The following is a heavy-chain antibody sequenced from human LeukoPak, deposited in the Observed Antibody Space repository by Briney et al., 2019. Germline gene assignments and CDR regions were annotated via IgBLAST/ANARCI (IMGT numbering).Heavy chain of an antibody. CDR1: GYTFTSYA. D-gene: IGHD2-2*01. J-gene: IGHJ5*02. Sequence: GASVKVSCKASGYTFTSYAMHWVRQAPGQRLEWMGWINTGNGNTKYSQKFQGRVTITRDTSASTAYMELSSLRSEDTAVYYCARADSDLRDIVVVPAAIRRCWFDPWGQGTLVTVSS. CDR3: ARADSDLRDIVVVPAAIRRCWFDP. CDR2: INTGNGNT. V-gene: IGHV1-3*04.